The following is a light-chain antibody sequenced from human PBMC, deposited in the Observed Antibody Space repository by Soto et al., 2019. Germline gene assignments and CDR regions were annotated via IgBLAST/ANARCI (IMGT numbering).Light chain of an antibody. CDR2: DAS. V-gene: IGKV1-33*01. J-gene: IGKJ2*01. CDR3: QQYTSLPRT. CDR1: EDISDY. Sequence: DIQMTQSPSSLSASVGDRVTLTCQASEDISDYLNWYQQKPGKAPKLLIYDASLLETGVPSRFSGSGSGTDFTFTISSLQPEDIATYYCQQYTSLPRTFGQGTKLAIK.